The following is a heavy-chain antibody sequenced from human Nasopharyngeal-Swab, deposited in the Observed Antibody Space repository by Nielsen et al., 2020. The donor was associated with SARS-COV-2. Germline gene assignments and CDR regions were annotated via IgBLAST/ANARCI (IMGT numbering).Heavy chain of an antibody. CDR3: ASLGGCSGGSCHGVAFEI. D-gene: IGHD2-15*01. J-gene: IGHJ3*02. CDR2: IYYSGST. Sequence: SETLSLTCTVSGGSISSSSYYWGWIRQPPGKGLEWIGSIYYSGSTYYNPSLKSRVTISVDTSKNQFSLKLSSVTAADTAVYYCASLGGCSGGSCHGVAFEIWGQGTMLTVSS. CDR1: GGSISSSSYY. V-gene: IGHV4-39*01.